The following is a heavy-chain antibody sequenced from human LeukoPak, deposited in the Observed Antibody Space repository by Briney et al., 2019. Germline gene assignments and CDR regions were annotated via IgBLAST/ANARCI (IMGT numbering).Heavy chain of an antibody. CDR3: ARRRSGGRDFNY. CDR2: IYTSGST. D-gene: IGHD2-15*01. CDR1: GGSISSSY. V-gene: IGHV4-4*09. Sequence: TSETLSLTCTVSGGSISSSYWSWIRQPPGEGLEWIGYIYTSGSTNYNPSLKSRVTILVDTSKNQFSLNLSSVTAADTAVYYCARRRSGGRDFNYWGRGTLVTVSS. J-gene: IGHJ4*02.